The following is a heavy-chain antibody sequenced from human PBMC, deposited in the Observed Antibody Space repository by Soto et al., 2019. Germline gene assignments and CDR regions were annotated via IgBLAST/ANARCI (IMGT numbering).Heavy chain of an antibody. J-gene: IGHJ2*01. CDR2: INHSGST. D-gene: IGHD6-19*01. CDR3: ARLASGWQYYYFDF. V-gene: IGHV4-34*01. Sequence: QVQLQQWGAGLLKPSETLSLTCAVYGGSFSPYFWSWIRQPPGKGLGWIGEINHSGSTNYNPSLTRRATLSVDTSKNQVSLKLPSVTAADTAVYYCARLASGWQYYYFDFWGRGTPVTVSS. CDR1: GGSFSPYF.